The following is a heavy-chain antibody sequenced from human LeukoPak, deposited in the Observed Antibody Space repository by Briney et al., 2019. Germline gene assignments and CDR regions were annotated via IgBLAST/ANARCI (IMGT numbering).Heavy chain of an antibody. Sequence: PSETLSLTCTVSGGSISSYYCSWIRQPPGKGQEWIGYIYYSGSTNYNPSLKSRVTISVDTSKNQFSLKLSSVTAADTAVYYCARSEWLIWFDPWGQGTLVTVSS. D-gene: IGHD3-3*01. CDR1: GGSISSYY. CDR3: ARSEWLIWFDP. V-gene: IGHV4-59*12. CDR2: IYYSGST. J-gene: IGHJ5*02.